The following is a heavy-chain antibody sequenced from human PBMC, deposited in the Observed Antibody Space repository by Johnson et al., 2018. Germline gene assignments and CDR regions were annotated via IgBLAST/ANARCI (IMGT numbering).Heavy chain of an antibody. CDR1: GFTFSSYG. V-gene: IGHV3-64*07. Sequence: EVQLVESGGGVVQPGRSLRLSCAASGFTFSSYGMHWVRQAPGKGLEYVSAISSNGGSTYYADSVKGRFTISRDNSTNPLYLHMGSLRAGDMAVYYCARGGYCSGGSCYSLVAFDIWGQGTMVTVSS. CDR2: ISSNGGST. D-gene: IGHD2-15*01. CDR3: ARGGYCSGGSCYSLVAFDI. J-gene: IGHJ3*02.